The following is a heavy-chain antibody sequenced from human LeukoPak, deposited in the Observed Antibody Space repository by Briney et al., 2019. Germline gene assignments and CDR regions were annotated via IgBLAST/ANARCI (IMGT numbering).Heavy chain of an antibody. CDR1: GGSISSYY. CDR3: ARSGAYGSGSYYDY. V-gene: IGHV4-59*08. J-gene: IGHJ4*02. CDR2: IYYSGST. Sequence: SETLSLTCTVSGGSISSYYWSWIRQPPGKGLEWIGYIYYSGSTNYNPSLKSRVTISVDTSKNQFSLKLSSVTAADTAVYYCARSGAYGSGSYYDYWAREPWSPSPQ. D-gene: IGHD3-10*01.